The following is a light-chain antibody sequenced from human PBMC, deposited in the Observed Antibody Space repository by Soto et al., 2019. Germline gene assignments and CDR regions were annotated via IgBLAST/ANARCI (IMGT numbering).Light chain of an antibody. V-gene: IGLV1-44*01. Sequence: QGLGTQPRSASGTPGQRFPISCSGSISNIGSNTVNWYQQLPGTAPKLLIYSNNQRPSGVPDRFSGSKSGTSASLAISGLQSEDEADYYCAAWDDSLNGRYVFGTGTKVTVL. CDR1: ISNIGSNT. CDR2: SNN. J-gene: IGLJ1*01. CDR3: AAWDDSLNGRYV.